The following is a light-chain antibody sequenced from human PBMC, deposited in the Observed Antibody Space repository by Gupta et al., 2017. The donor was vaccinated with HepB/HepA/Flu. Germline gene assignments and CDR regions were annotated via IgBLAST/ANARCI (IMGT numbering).Light chain of an antibody. Sequence: QSALTQPASVSGSPGPSITISCTGTSSDVGGYNFVSWYQQHPGKAPKLMIYDVSKRPSGVSNRFSGSKSGNTASLTISGRQAEDEADYYCSSYTSSSTHLFGGGTKLTVL. CDR3: SSYTSSSTHL. J-gene: IGLJ2*01. CDR1: SSDVGGYNF. CDR2: DVS. V-gene: IGLV2-14*01.